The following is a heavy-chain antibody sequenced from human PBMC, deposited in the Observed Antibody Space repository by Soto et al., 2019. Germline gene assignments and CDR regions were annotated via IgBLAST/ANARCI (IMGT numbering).Heavy chain of an antibody. CDR2: VGSDGMHK. V-gene: IGHV3-30*01. CDR1: GFTFTNCA. D-gene: IGHD1-26*01. J-gene: IGHJ4*02. CDR3: ARDVIVDAPDYFHY. Sequence: QVQLVESGGGVVQPGRSLRLSCAASGFTFTNCAMHWVRQAPGNGLEWVAVVGSDGMHKYYGDFGKARFTISRDTSENTVYLQIDRLTSEYTAVYYCARDVIVDAPDYFHYWGRGSQVTVSS.